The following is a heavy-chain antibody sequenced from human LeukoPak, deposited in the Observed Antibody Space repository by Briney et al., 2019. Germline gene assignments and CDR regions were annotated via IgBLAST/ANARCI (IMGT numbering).Heavy chain of an antibody. CDR2: MNPNSGNT. J-gene: IGHJ4*02. D-gene: IGHD5-24*01. V-gene: IGHV1-8*01. CDR1: GYTFTSYD. Sequence: GASVKVSCKASGYTFTSYDINWVRQATGQGIEWMGWMNPNSGNTGYEQKFQGRVSMSTNTSISTAYMELSSLRSEDTAVYYCARGIRRDGYKSSLHYWGQGTLVTVSS. CDR3: ARGIRRDGYKSSLHY.